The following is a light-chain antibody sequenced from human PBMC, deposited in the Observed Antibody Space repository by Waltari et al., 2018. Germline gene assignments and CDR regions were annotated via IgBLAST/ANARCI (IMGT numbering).Light chain of an antibody. V-gene: IGKV1-NL1*01. Sequence: IQMTPSPSSLSASVGDRFTITCRASQGISNSLAWYQQKPGKAPKLLLYAASRLESGVPSRFSDSGSGTDYTLTISSLQPEDFATYYCQQYYSAGTFGQGTKVEIK. CDR2: AAS. CDR3: QQYYSAGT. J-gene: IGKJ1*01. CDR1: QGISNS.